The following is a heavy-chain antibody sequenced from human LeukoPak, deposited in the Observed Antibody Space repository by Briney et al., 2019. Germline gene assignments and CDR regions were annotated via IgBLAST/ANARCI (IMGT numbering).Heavy chain of an antibody. Sequence: GGSLRLSCAASGFTFSSYGMSWVRQAPGKGLEWVSVIYSGGSTYYADSVKGRFTISRDNSKNTLYLQMNSLRAEDTAVYYCARGRPQLDYWGQGTLVTVSS. CDR2: IYSGGST. J-gene: IGHJ4*02. V-gene: IGHV3-53*01. CDR1: GFTFSSYG. CDR3: ARGRPQLDY.